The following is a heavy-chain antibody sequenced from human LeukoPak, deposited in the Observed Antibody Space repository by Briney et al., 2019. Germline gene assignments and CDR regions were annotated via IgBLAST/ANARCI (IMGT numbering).Heavy chain of an antibody. CDR2: IYYSGST. CDR1: GGSIRGYY. V-gene: IGHV4-59*08. J-gene: IGHJ5*02. D-gene: IGHD5-24*01. Sequence: SETLSLTCTVSGGSIRGYYWSWIRHPPGKGLEWIAYIYYSGSTSYNPSLKSRVTVSVDTSKNYFSLKLSSVTAADTAVYYCARHLSQDGYKVWFDPWGQGILVTVSS. CDR3: ARHLSQDGYKVWFDP.